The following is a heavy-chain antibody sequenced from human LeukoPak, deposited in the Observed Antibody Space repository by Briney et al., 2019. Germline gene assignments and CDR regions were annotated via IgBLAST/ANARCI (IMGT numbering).Heavy chain of an antibody. Sequence: SETLSLTCAVYGGSFSGYYWSWIRQPPGKGLEWIGEINHSGSTNYNPSLKSRVTISVDTSKNQFSLKLSSVTAADTAVYYCAREGFDYYGSGSYYRAFDYWGQGTLVTVSS. D-gene: IGHD3-10*01. J-gene: IGHJ4*02. CDR1: GGSFSGYY. V-gene: IGHV4-34*01. CDR2: INHSGST. CDR3: AREGFDYYGSGSYYRAFDY.